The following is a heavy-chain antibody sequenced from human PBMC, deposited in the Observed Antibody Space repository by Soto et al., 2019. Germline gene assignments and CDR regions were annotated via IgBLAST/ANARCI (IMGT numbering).Heavy chain of an antibody. Sequence: KSSETLSLTCTVSGGSISSSSYYWGWIRQPPGKGLEWIGSIYYSGSTYYNPSLKSRVTISVDTSKNQFSLKLSSVTAADTAVYYCARLAIFGVVNGAWFDPWGQGTLVTVSS. CDR2: IYYSGST. J-gene: IGHJ5*02. CDR1: GGSISSSSYY. V-gene: IGHV4-39*01. CDR3: ARLAIFGVVNGAWFDP. D-gene: IGHD3-3*01.